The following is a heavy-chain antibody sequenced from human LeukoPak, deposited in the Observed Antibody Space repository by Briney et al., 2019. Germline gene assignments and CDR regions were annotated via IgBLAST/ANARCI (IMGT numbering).Heavy chain of an antibody. V-gene: IGHV3-43*02. D-gene: IGHD4-17*01. CDR1: GFTFDDYA. J-gene: IGHJ4*02. CDR3: AKNPSGYGDYVDGYYFDY. CDR2: ISGDGGSA. Sequence: GGSLRLSCAASGFTFDDYAMHWVRQAPGKGLEWVSLISGDGGSAYYADSVKGRFTISRDNSKNSLYPQMNSLRTEDTALYYCAKNPSGYGDYVDGYYFDYWGQGTLVTVSS.